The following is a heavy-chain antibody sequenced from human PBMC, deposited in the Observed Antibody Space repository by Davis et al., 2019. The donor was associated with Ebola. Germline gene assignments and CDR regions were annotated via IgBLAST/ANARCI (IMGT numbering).Heavy chain of an antibody. CDR2: TLYRSQWYN. Sequence: SQTLSLTCAISGDSVSSNTAAWNWIRQSPSRGLEWLGRTLYRSQWYNDYAVSVKSRITITPDTSQNQFSLQLNSVTPEDTAVYYCARDNLGAARPLEYWGQGTLVTVAS. CDR1: GDSVSSNTAA. V-gene: IGHV6-1*01. CDR3: ARDNLGAARPLEY. J-gene: IGHJ4*02. D-gene: IGHD6-6*01.